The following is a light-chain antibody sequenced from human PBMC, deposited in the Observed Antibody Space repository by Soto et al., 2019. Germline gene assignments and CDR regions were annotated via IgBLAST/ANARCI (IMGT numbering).Light chain of an antibody. CDR2: DVS. J-gene: IGLJ1*01. Sequence: QSALAQPASVSGSPGQSITISCTGSSSVVGGYNYVSWYQQHPGKAPKLMIYDVSNRPSGISDRFSGSKSGNTASLTISGLQAEDEADYYCNENTSSNTYVFGTGTKVTVL. V-gene: IGLV2-14*01. CDR1: SSVVGGYNY. CDR3: NENTSSNTYV.